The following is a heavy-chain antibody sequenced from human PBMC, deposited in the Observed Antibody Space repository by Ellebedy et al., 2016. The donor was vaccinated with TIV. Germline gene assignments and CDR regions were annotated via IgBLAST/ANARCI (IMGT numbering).Heavy chain of an antibody. CDR1: GGSISSGGYS. J-gene: IGHJ4*02. V-gene: IGHV4-30-2*01. Sequence: SETLSLXXAVSGGSISSGGYSWSWIRQPPGKGLEWIGYIYHSGSTYYNPSLKSRVTISVDRSKNQFSLKLSSVTAADTAVYYCARGLWFGEPPFDYWGQGTLVTVSS. D-gene: IGHD3-10*01. CDR3: ARGLWFGEPPFDY. CDR2: IYHSGST.